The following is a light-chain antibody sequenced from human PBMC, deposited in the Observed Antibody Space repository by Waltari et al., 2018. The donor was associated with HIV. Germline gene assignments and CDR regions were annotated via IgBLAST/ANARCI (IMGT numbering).Light chain of an antibody. V-gene: IGLV1-40*01. J-gene: IGLJ3*02. CDR2: GNN. CDR3: HSYDSGLGAL. CDR1: TSTIGADYH. Sequence: QSVLTQPPSVSGAPGHKVTISCTGSTSTIGADYHVHWYQQLPGKAPKGLSYGNNKRPSGIPDRFSGSKSGTSASLAITGLQSDDEADYYCHSYDSGLGALFGGGTKVTVL.